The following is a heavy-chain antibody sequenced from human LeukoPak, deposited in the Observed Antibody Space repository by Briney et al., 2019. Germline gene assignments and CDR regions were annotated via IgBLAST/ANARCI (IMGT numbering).Heavy chain of an antibody. D-gene: IGHD6-13*01. J-gene: IGHJ4*02. CDR3: ARGPSRAAGTGALDH. Sequence: SETLSLTCSVSGGSIISSSHYWGWVRQPPGKGLEWIGSVHYGGNTYSNPSLNSRATISVDTSKSQFSLKLSSVTAADTAVYYCARGPSRAAGTGALDHWGQGTLVTVSS. CDR2: VHYGGNT. V-gene: IGHV4-39*07. CDR1: GGSIISSSHY.